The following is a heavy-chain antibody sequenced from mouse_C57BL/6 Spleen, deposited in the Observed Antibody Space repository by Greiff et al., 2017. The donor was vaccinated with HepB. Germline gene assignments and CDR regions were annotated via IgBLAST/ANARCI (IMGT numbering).Heavy chain of an antibody. CDR3: TRVNYSNYAAMDY. D-gene: IGHD2-5*01. CDR2: ISSGGDYI. V-gene: IGHV5-9-1*02. CDR1: GFTFSSYA. J-gene: IGHJ4*01. Sequence: EVHLVESGEGLVKPGGSLKLSCAASGFTFSSYAMSWVRQTPEKRLEWVAYISSGGDYIYYADTVKGRFTISRDNARNTLYLQMSSLKSEDTAMYYCTRVNYSNYAAMDYWGQGTSVTVSS.